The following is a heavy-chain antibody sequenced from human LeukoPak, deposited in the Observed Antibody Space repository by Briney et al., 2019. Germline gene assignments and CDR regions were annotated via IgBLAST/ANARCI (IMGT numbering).Heavy chain of an antibody. CDR3: GRLRGIEGWFDP. V-gene: IGHV4-59*08. D-gene: IGHD3-16*01. CDR2: IYYSGST. CDR1: GGSISSYY. Sequence: SETLSLTCTVSGGSISSYYWSWIRQPPGKGLEWIGYIYYSGSTNYNPSLKSRVTISVDTSKNQFSLKLSSVTAADTAVYYCGRLRGIEGWFDPWGQGTLVTVSS. J-gene: IGHJ5*02.